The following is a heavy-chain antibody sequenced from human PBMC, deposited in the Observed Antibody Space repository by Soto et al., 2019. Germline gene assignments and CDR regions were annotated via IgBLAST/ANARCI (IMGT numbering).Heavy chain of an antibody. CDR3: ARVDCTGNNCRPYAYYPMDV. D-gene: IGHD2-8*02. V-gene: IGHV3-30*03. Sequence: GGSLRLSCAASGFTFSSYGMHWVRQAPGKGLEWVAVISYDGSNKYYADSVKGRFTISRDNSKNTLYLQMNSLRAEDTAVYYCARVDCTGNNCRPYAYYPMDVWGPGTTVIVSS. CDR1: GFTFSSYG. CDR2: ISYDGSNK. J-gene: IGHJ6*02.